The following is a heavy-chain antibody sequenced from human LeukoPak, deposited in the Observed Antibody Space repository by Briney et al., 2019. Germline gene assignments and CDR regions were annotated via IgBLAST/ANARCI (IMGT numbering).Heavy chain of an antibody. CDR3: ARDPDQIVGANFDY. D-gene: IGHD1-26*01. Sequence: GGSLRLSCAASGFTFSTYWMNWVRQAPGKGLEWVANIKQDGSGKYYVDSVKGRFTISRDNAKNSLYLQMNSLTAEDAAVYYCARDPDQIVGANFDYWGQGTLVTVSS. CDR1: GFTFSTYW. CDR2: IKQDGSGK. V-gene: IGHV3-7*01. J-gene: IGHJ4*02.